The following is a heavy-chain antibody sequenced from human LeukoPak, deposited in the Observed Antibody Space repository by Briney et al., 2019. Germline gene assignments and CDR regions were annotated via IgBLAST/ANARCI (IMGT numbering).Heavy chain of an antibody. CDR2: ISSSGTTI. Sequence: PGGSLRLSCAAAVCSSGSYSIQSVSQAPGKGLEWVSYISSSGTTIYYADSVKGRFTISRDNAKNSLYLQMNSLRAEDTAVYYCARELAYYFDYWGQGTLVTVSS. J-gene: IGHJ4*02. V-gene: IGHV3-48*03. CDR3: ARELAYYFDY. CDR1: VCSSGSYS. D-gene: IGHD1-1*01.